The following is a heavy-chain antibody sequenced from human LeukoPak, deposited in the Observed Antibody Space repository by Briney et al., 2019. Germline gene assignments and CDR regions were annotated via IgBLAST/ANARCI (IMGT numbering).Heavy chain of an antibody. D-gene: IGHD4-17*01. V-gene: IGHV1-69*04. CDR3: ARVPYYGDYWFYYYGMDV. CDR2: IIPILGIA. Sequence: ASVKVSCKASGGTFSSYAISWVRQAPGQGLEWMGRIIPILGIANYAQKFQGRVTITADKSTSTAYMELSSLRSEDTAVYYCARVPYYGDYWFYYYGMDVWGQGTTATVSS. CDR1: GGTFSSYA. J-gene: IGHJ6*02.